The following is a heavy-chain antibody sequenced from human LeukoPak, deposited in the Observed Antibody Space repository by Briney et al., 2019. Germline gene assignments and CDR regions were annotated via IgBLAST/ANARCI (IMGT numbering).Heavy chain of an antibody. CDR1: GFSANSNY. CDR2: IYSGGST. D-gene: IGHD1-14*01. V-gene: IGHV3-53*04. J-gene: IGHJ3*02. Sequence: GGSLRLSCAASGFSANSNYMSWVRQAPGTGLEWVLVIYSGGSTYYADSVKGRFTISRHISKNTLYLQMNSLRAEDTAVYYCARAGPYDAFDIWGQGTMVTVSS. CDR3: ARAGPYDAFDI.